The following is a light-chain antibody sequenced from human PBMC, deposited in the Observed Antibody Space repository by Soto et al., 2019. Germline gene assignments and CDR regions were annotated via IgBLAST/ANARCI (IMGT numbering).Light chain of an antibody. Sequence: EIVMTQSPATLSVSPGERVTFSCRASQSVSSNLAWYQHKPGQAPRLLISGASTGATGIPARFSGSGSGTDFTLTISRLEPEDFAVYYCQQYGSSLWTFGQGTKV. CDR1: QSVSSN. CDR3: QQYGSSLWT. CDR2: GAS. V-gene: IGKV3-15*01. J-gene: IGKJ1*01.